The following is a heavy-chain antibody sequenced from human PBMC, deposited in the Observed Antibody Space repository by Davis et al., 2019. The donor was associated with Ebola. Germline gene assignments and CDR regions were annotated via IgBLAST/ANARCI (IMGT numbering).Heavy chain of an antibody. CDR3: TRSGSYRLNFDY. D-gene: IGHD1-26*01. J-gene: IGHJ4*02. V-gene: IGHV4-39*07. Sequence: SETLSLTCTVSSGSISSSRYYWGWIRQPPGKGLEWIGSIYYSGSTNYNPSLKSRVTISVDTSKNLFSLRLSSVTAADTAVYYCTRSGSYRLNFDYWGQGTLVTVSS. CDR1: SGSISSSRYY. CDR2: IYYSGST.